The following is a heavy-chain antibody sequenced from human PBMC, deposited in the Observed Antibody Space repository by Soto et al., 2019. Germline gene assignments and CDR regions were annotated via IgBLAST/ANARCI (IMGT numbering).Heavy chain of an antibody. J-gene: IGHJ3*02. CDR1: GGSISSGGYY. D-gene: IGHD3-9*01. CDR2: IYYSGST. CDR3: ARDTPLRYSPERSHAFDI. Sequence: SETLSLTCTVSGGSISSGGYYWSWIRQHPGKGLEWIGYIYYSGSTYYNPSPKSRVTISVDTSKNQFSLKLSSVTAADTAVYYCARDTPLRYSPERSHAFDIWGQGTMVTVSS. V-gene: IGHV4-31*03.